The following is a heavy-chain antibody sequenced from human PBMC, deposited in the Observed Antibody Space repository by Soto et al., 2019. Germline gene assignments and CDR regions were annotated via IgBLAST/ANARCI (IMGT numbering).Heavy chain of an antibody. Sequence: QVQLVQSGAEVKKPGASVKVSCKASGYTFTGHYMHWVRQAPGQGLEWMGWINPNSGGTNYSQKFQGRVTMTRDTFISTAYMALSRLRSDDTAVYYGARLNPRTFTLLDVWGQGTTVTVSS. D-gene: IGHD3-16*01. J-gene: IGHJ6*02. CDR2: INPNSGGT. V-gene: IGHV1-2*02. CDR1: GYTFTGHY. CDR3: ARLNPRTFTLLDV.